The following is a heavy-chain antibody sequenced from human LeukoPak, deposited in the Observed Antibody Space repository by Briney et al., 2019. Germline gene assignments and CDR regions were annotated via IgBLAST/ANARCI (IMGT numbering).Heavy chain of an antibody. CDR1: GFTFSSYA. CDR2: ISGSGGST. CDR3: AKDRSRITMIVVRGFAY. V-gene: IGHV3-23*01. Sequence: TGGSLRLSCAASGFTFSSYAMSWVRQAPGKGLEWVSAISGSGGSTYYADSVKGRFTISRDNSKNTLYLQMNSLRAEDTAVYYCAKDRSRITMIVVRGFAYWGQGALVTVSS. D-gene: IGHD3-22*01. J-gene: IGHJ4*02.